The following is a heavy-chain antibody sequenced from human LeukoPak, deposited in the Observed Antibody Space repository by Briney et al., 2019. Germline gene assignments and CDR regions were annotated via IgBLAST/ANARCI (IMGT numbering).Heavy chain of an antibody. V-gene: IGHV4-59*01. CDR1: GGSISSYF. Sequence: PSETLSLTCTVSGGSISSYFWSWIRQPPGKGLEWIGYIYYSGSTSYNPSLKSRVTISVDTSKNQFSLKLSSVTAADTAVYYCARVEDSDFDYWGQGTLVTVSS. CDR3: ARVEDSDFDY. D-gene: IGHD3-10*01. CDR2: IYYSGST. J-gene: IGHJ4*02.